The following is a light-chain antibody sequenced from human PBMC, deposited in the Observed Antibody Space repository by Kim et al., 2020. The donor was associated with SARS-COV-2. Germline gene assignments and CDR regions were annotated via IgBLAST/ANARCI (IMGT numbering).Light chain of an antibody. CDR2: RVF. J-gene: IGKJ1*01. CDR1: HSLAFTDGNTY. Sequence: DVVMTQSPLPLPVTLGQPASFSCRSSHSLAFTDGNTYLSWVQQRPGQPPRRLIYRVFKRDSGVPDRFSGRGSGTDFTLQISRVEAEGVGIYFCMQSTRWPRTFGQGTKVDIK. V-gene: IGKV2-30*01. CDR3: MQSTRWPRT.